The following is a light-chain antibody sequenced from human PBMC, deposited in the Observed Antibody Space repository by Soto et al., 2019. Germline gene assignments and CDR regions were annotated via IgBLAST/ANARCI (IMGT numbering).Light chain of an antibody. CDR1: QSVSSSY. V-gene: IGKV3-20*01. CDR3: QQYGSSPT. Sequence: EIVLTQSPGTLSLSPGERATLSCRSSQSVSSSYLAWYQQKPGQAPRLLIYDASSRSTGIPDRFSGSGSGTDFTLTISRLEPEDLAMYYCQQYGSSPTFGQGTKVDIK. CDR2: DAS. J-gene: IGKJ1*01.